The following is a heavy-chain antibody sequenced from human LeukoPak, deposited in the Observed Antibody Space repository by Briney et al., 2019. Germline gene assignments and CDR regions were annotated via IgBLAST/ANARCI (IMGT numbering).Heavy chain of an antibody. J-gene: IGHJ6*03. CDR2: IYDSVNT. Sequence: SETLSLTCTVSGYSISSGYYWGWIRQPPGKGLEWFGSIYDSVNTYYNPSLKSRFTISVDTSKNPFSLKLSSVPAADTAVYYCARLTRGLLWFGEGNYYYMDVWGKGTTVNISS. V-gene: IGHV4-38-2*02. D-gene: IGHD3-10*01. CDR1: GYSISSGYY. CDR3: ARLTRGLLWFGEGNYYYMDV.